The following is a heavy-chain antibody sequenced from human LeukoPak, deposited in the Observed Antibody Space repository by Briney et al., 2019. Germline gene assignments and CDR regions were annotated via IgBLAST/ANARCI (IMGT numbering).Heavy chain of an antibody. J-gene: IGHJ4*02. CDR3: ARVKGIVARFDY. Sequence: PSETLSLTCTVSGGSISSYYWSWIRQAPGKELEWIGNLYYSGTTNHNPSLKSRVTISGDTSKNQFSLNLSSVTAADTAVYYCARVKGIVARFDYWGRGTLVTVSS. CDR2: LYYSGTT. D-gene: IGHD2/OR15-2a*01. CDR1: GGSISSYY. V-gene: IGHV4-59*01.